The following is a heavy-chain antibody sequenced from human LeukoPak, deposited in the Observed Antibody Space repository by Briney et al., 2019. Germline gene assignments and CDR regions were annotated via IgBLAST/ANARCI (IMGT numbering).Heavy chain of an antibody. CDR3: ARAEYQLLYPNFDY. Sequence: GASVKVSCKASGYTFTGYYMHWVRQAPGQGLEWMGWFNPNSGGTNYAQKFQGRVTMTRDTSISTAYMELSRLRSDDTAVYYCARAEYQLLYPNFDYWGQGTLVTVSS. CDR1: GYTFTGYY. V-gene: IGHV1-2*02. D-gene: IGHD2-2*02. J-gene: IGHJ4*02. CDR2: FNPNSGGT.